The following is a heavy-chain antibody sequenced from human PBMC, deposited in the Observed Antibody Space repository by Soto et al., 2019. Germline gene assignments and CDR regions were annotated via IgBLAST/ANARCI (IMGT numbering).Heavy chain of an antibody. V-gene: IGHV3-11*01. CDR1: GFTFSDYY. CDR3: SSHYDFWSGYDYYYYYGMDV. D-gene: IGHD3-3*01. Sequence: QVQLVESGGGLVKPGGSLRLSCAASGFTFSDYYMSWIRQAPGKGLGWVSYISSSGSTIYYADPVKGRFTISRDNAKNSLYLQMNSLGAEDTAVYYCSSHYDFWSGYDYYYYYGMDVWGQVTTVTVSS. J-gene: IGHJ6*02. CDR2: ISSSGSTI.